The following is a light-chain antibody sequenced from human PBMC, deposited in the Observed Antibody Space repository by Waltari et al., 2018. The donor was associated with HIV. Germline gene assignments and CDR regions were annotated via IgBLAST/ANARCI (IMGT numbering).Light chain of an antibody. CDR1: QSFSSTH. Sequence: EIVLTQSPGTLSLSPGERATLSCRASQSFSSTHLAWYQHKPGQAPRLLIYGASNRATGIPDRFSGSGSGTDFTLTISRLEPEDFAVYYCQQYVSSPRTFGQGTKVEIK. J-gene: IGKJ1*01. CDR2: GAS. V-gene: IGKV3-20*01. CDR3: QQYVSSPRT.